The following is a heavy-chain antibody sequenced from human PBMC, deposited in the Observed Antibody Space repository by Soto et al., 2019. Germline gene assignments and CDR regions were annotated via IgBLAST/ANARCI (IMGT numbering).Heavy chain of an antibody. V-gene: IGHV4-34*01. CDR1: GGSFSGYY. CDR3: ARDPRQLATNWLDP. CDR2: INHSGST. J-gene: IGHJ5*02. Sequence: PSETLSLTCAVYGGSFSGYYWSWIRQPPGKGLEWIGEINHSGSTNYNPSLKSRVTISVDTSKNQFSLKLSSVTAADTAVYYCARDPRQLATNWLDPWGQGTLVTVSS. D-gene: IGHD6-13*01.